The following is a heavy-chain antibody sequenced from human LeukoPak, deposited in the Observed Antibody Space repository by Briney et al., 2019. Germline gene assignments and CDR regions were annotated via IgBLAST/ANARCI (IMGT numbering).Heavy chain of an antibody. J-gene: IGHJ4*02. CDR3: ARDRGFVRSPPDY. Sequence: GGSLGLSCAASGFTFSDYYMSWIRQAPGKGLEWVSYISSSSSYTNYADSVKGRFTISRDNAKNSLYLQMNSLRAEDTAVYYCARDRGFVRSPPDYWGQGTLVTVSS. V-gene: IGHV3-11*06. D-gene: IGHD5-12*01. CDR1: GFTFSDYY. CDR2: ISSSSSYT.